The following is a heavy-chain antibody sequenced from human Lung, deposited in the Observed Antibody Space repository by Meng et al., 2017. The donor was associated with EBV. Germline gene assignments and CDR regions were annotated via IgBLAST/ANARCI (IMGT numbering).Heavy chain of an antibody. Sequence: VRLPRAGPGLGKPSGSLSLTGAVSGGSLSSRNWWSWVRQPPGKGLEWIGEIYHSGSTNYNPSLKSRVTISVDESKNQFSLRLSSVTAADTAVYYCARVGAYCGGDCYHPRWGQGTLVTVSS. CDR1: GGSLSSRNW. J-gene: IGHJ4*02. CDR2: IYHSGST. CDR3: ARVGAYCGGDCYHPR. D-gene: IGHD2-21*02. V-gene: IGHV4-4*02.